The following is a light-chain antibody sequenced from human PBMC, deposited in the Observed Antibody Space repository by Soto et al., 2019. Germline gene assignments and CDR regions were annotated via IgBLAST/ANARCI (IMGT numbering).Light chain of an antibody. V-gene: IGLV1-40*01. CDR1: SSNIGAGYD. Sequence: QSVLTQPPSVSGAPGQRVTISCTGGSSNIGAGYDVHWYRQFPGTAPKLLVYGNNNRPSGISDRFSASKSGSSASLAITGLPAEDEADYYCQAYDTSLRACVFGGGTKLTVL. J-gene: IGLJ3*02. CDR3: QAYDTSLRACV. CDR2: GNN.